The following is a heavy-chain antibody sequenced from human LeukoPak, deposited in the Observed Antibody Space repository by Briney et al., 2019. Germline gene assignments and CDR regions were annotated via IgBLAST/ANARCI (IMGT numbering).Heavy chain of an antibody. Sequence: PSETLSLTCAVSGYSISNGYCWGWIRQPPGKGPEWIGSIYHSGTTYYNPSLKSRVTISVDTSKNQFSLKLSSVTAADTAVYYCARSGSDDAFDIWGQGTMVTVSS. CDR3: ARSGSDDAFDI. CDR2: IYHSGTT. J-gene: IGHJ3*02. D-gene: IGHD1-26*01. CDR1: GYSISNGYC. V-gene: IGHV4-38-2*01.